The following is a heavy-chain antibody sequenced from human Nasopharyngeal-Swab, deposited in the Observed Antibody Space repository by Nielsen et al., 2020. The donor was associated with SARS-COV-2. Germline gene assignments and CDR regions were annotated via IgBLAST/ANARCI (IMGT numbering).Heavy chain of an antibody. J-gene: IGHJ4*02. Sequence: GESLKISCAASGFIFSNYGMHWVRQAPGKGLEWVAVIWYDGSNKYYAGSVKGRFTISRDNSKSTLYLQMNSLRAEDTAVYYCAKTNSGSYCNWGQGTLVTVSS. D-gene: IGHD3-10*01. CDR2: IWYDGSNK. V-gene: IGHV3-33*06. CDR3: AKTNSGSYCN. CDR1: GFIFSNYG.